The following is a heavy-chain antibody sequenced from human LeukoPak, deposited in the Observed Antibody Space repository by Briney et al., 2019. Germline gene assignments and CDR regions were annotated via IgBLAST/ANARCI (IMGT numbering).Heavy chain of an antibody. J-gene: IGHJ4*02. CDR1: GFTFDDYG. V-gene: IGHV3-20*04. Sequence: GGSLRLSCAASGFTFDDYGMSWVRHAPGKGLEWVSGINWNGGSTGYADSVKGRFTISRDNAKNSLYLQMNSLRAEDTAVYYCARAPRVARSSSSVQSSWNFDYWGQGTLVTVSS. D-gene: IGHD6-6*01. CDR2: INWNGGST. CDR3: ARAPRVARSSSSVQSSWNFDY.